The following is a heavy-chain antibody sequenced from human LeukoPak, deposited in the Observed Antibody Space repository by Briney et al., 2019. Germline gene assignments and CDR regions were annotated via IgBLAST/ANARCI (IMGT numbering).Heavy chain of an antibody. CDR3: ARDRFHGPPRIAARPYYYYGMDV. V-gene: IGHV1-2*06. Sequence: ASVTVSCKASGYTFTGYYIHWVRQAPGQGLEWMGRINPNSGGTNYAQKFQGRVTMTRDTSISTAYMELSSLRSEDTAVYYCARDRFHGPPRIAARPYYYYGMDVWGQGTTVTVSS. CDR2: INPNSGGT. D-gene: IGHD6-6*01. CDR1: GYTFTGYY. J-gene: IGHJ6*02.